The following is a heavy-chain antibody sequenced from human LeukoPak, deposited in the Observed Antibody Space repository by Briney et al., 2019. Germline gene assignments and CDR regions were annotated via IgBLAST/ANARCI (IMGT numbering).Heavy chain of an antibody. CDR1: GYTFTVYY. Sequence: GASVKVSCKASGYTFTVYYIHWVRQAPGQGLEWMGWINPNSGGTNYAQKFQGRVTMTRETSISTAYMELSRLNFDDRAIYYCAREGSSGWSPRGWFDPWGQGTLVTVSS. D-gene: IGHD6-19*01. V-gene: IGHV1-2*02. J-gene: IGHJ5*02. CDR2: INPNSGGT. CDR3: AREGSSGWSPRGWFDP.